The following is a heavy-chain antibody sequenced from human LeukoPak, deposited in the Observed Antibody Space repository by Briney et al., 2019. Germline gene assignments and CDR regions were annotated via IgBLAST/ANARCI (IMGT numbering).Heavy chain of an antibody. V-gene: IGHV4-34*01. J-gene: IGHJ6*03. Sequence: PSETLSLTCAVYGGSFSGYYWSWIRQPPGKGLEWIGEINHSGSTNYNPSLKSRVTISVDTSKNQFSLKLSSVTAADTAVYYCARVPGERHDFWSGYYTSYYYYYYMDVWGKGTTVTVSS. CDR2: INHSGST. D-gene: IGHD3-3*01. CDR3: ARVPGERHDFWSGYYTSYYYYYYMDV. CDR1: GGSFSGYY.